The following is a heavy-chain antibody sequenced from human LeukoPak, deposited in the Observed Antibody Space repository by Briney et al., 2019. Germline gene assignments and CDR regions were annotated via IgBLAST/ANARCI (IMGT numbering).Heavy chain of an antibody. CDR2: ISGSGGST. CDR1: GFTFSSYA. CDR3: AKRPRRYDFWSGYYH. Sequence: GGSLRLSCAASGFTFSSYAMSWVRQAPGKGLEWVSAISGSGGSTYYADSVKGRFTISRDNSKNTLYLQMNSLGAEDTAVYYCAKRPRRYDFWSGYYHWGQGTLVTVSS. J-gene: IGHJ5*02. V-gene: IGHV3-23*01. D-gene: IGHD3-3*01.